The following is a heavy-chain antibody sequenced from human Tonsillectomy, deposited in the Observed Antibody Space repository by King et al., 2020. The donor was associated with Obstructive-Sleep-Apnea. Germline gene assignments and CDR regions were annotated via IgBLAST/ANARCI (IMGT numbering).Heavy chain of an antibody. J-gene: IGHJ4*02. CDR3: AKGAMIVVVMEYFDY. Sequence: VQLVESGGGVVQPGRSLRLSCAASGFSFSTYCMHWVRQAPGKGLEGGAFFRDCGNGKYYADSVKGRFTISRDDSKNTPYLQMNSLRAEETAVYYCAKGAMIVVVMEYFDYWGQGTLVTVSS. D-gene: IGHD3-22*01. V-gene: IGHV3-30*02. CDR1: GFSFSTYC. CDR2: FRDCGNGK.